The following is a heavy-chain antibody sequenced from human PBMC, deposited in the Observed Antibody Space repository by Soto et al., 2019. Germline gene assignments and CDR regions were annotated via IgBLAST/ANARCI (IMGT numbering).Heavy chain of an antibody. J-gene: IGHJ3*02. CDR3: ARDLGYYDILTGYWTPDAFDI. V-gene: IGHV4-31*03. CDR2: IYYSGST. CDR1: GGSISSGGYY. D-gene: IGHD3-9*01. Sequence: TLSLTCTVSGGSISSGGYYWSWILQHPGKGLEWIGYIYYSGSTYYNPSLKSRVTISVDPSKNQFSLKLSSVTAADTAVYYCARDLGYYDILTGYWTPDAFDIWGQGT.